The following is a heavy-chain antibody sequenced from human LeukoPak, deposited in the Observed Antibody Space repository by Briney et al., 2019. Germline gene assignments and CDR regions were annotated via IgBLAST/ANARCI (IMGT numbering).Heavy chain of an antibody. J-gene: IGHJ4*02. CDR1: GGSISSYY. CDR3: TRTSASTAIGY. CDR2: IYYSGSP. Sequence: PSETLSLTCTVSGGSISSYYWNWSRQSPGKRLEWIGYIYYSGSPNYNPSLKSRVTMSLDTSRNQFSLKLSSVTAADTAVYYCTRTSASTAIGYWGPGTLVTVSS. V-gene: IGHV4-59*01. D-gene: IGHD4-17*01.